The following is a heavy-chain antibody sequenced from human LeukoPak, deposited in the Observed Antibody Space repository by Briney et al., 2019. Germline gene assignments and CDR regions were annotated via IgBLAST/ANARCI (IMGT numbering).Heavy chain of an antibody. CDR2: IYYSGST. V-gene: IGHV4-39*01. CDR3: ARHSSGWLFDY. D-gene: IGHD6-19*01. CDR1: GGSISSSSYY. Sequence: PSETLSLTCTVSGGSISSSSYYWGWIRQPPGKGLERIGSIYYSGSTNYNPSLKSRVTISVDTSKNQFSLKLSSVTAADTAVFYCARHSSGWLFDYWGQGTLVTVSS. J-gene: IGHJ4*02.